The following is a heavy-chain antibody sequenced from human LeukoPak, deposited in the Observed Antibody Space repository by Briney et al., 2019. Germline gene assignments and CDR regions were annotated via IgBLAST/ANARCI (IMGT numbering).Heavy chain of an antibody. CDR2: INSDGSST. Sequence: GGSLRLSCAASGFTFSSYWMHWVRQAPGKGLVWVSRINSDGSSTSYADSVKGRFTISRDNAKNTLYLQMNSLRAEDTAVYYCARDAHYYDSSGYYSAPYFDYWGQGTLVTVSS. J-gene: IGHJ4*02. CDR3: ARDAHYYDSSGYYSAPYFDY. D-gene: IGHD3-22*01. CDR1: GFTFSSYW. V-gene: IGHV3-74*01.